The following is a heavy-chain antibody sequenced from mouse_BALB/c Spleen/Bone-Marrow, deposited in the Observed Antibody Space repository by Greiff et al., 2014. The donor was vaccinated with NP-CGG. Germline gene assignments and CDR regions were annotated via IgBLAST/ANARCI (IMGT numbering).Heavy chain of an antibody. Sequence: VQLQQSGPGLVAPSQSLSITCTVSGFSLTSYGVHWVRQPPGKGLEWLGVIWAGGSTNYNSALMSRLSNSKDNSKSQVFLKMNSLQTDDTAMYYCAREGSTMITTPFAYWGQGTLVTVSA. CDR2: IWAGGST. CDR1: GFSLTSYG. D-gene: IGHD2-4*01. CDR3: AREGSTMITTPFAY. V-gene: IGHV2-9*02. J-gene: IGHJ3*01.